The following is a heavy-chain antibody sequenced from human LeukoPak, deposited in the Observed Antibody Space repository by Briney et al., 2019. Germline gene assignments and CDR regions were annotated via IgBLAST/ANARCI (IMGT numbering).Heavy chain of an antibody. J-gene: IGHJ6*02. D-gene: IGHD2-15*01. CDR1: GFTFSSCA. Sequence: GGSLRLSCAASGFTFSSCARRWLRRAAGGGGEWFLGIIGSGGSTYYADSVKGRVTISIDNSKNTVYLQMNSLRAEDTAVYYCATALHCSGGSCYFYGYYYYYGMDVWGQGTTVTVSS. CDR3: ATALHCSGGSCYFYGYYYYYGMDV. CDR2: IIGSGGST. V-gene: IGHV3-23*01.